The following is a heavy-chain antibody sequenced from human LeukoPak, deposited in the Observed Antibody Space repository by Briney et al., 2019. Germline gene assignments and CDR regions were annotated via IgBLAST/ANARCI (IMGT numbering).Heavy chain of an antibody. CDR1: GFTFSNAW. J-gene: IGHJ1*01. V-gene: IGHV3-15*01. D-gene: IGHD5-18*01. CDR3: TTDGSRYSYGF. Sequence: PGGSLRLSCAASGFTFSNAWMSWVPQAPGKGPEWVGRIKSKADGRTTDYAAPVKGRFTISRDDSKNTLYLQMNSLKTEDTAVYYGTTDGSRYSYGFGGQGTLVTVSS. CDR2: IKSKADGRTT.